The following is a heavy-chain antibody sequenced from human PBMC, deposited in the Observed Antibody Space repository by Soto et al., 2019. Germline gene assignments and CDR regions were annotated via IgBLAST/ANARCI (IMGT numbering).Heavy chain of an antibody. CDR2: ITNTGDST. J-gene: IGHJ4*02. CDR3: VRARGCYDY. V-gene: IGHV3-64D*08. CDR1: GFTFNTSS. D-gene: IGHD3-22*01. Sequence: GGSLRLSCSASGFTFNTSSMCWVRQAPGKGLEYVSCITNTGDSTAYADSVRGRSTISRDNSKSTLYLQMSSLTTEDTAIYYCVRARGCYDYWGQGTQVTVSS.